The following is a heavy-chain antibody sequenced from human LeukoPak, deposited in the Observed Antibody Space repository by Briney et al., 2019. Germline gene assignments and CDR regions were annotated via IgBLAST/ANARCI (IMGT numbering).Heavy chain of an antibody. D-gene: IGHD4-23*01. J-gene: IGHJ5*02. V-gene: IGHV1-69*05. CDR1: GGTFSSYA. CDR3: ARNGGNSVNWFDP. CDR2: IIPIFGTA. Sequence: SVKVSCKASGGTFSSYAISWVRQAPGQGLEWMGGIIPIFGTANCAQKFQGRVTITTDESTSTAYMELSSLRSEDTAVYYCARNGGNSVNWFDPWGQGTLVTVSS.